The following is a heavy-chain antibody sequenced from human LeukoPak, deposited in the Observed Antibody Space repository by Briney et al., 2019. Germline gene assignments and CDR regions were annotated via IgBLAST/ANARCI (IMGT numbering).Heavy chain of an antibody. CDR1: GFTFSSYS. V-gene: IGHV3-21*01. J-gene: IGHJ4*02. CDR3: ARAAGEMATIRY. CDR2: ISSSSSYI. D-gene: IGHD5-24*01. Sequence: GGSLRLSCAASGFTFSSYSMNWVRQAPGKGLEWVSSISSSSSYIYYADSVKGRFTISRDNAENSLYLQMNSLRAEDTAVYYCARAAGEMATIRYWGQGTLVTVSS.